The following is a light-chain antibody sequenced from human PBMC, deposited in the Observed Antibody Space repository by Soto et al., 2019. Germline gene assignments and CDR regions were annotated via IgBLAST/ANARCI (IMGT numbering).Light chain of an antibody. CDR2: GAS. Sequence: EIVLTQFPGTLSLPPGERATLSCRASQSVSSSYLAWYQQKPGQAPRLLIYGASSRATGIPDRFSGSGSGTDFTLTISRLEPEDFAVYYCQQYGSSPSTFGQGTKLEIK. V-gene: IGKV3-20*01. CDR1: QSVSSSY. J-gene: IGKJ2*02. CDR3: QQYGSSPST.